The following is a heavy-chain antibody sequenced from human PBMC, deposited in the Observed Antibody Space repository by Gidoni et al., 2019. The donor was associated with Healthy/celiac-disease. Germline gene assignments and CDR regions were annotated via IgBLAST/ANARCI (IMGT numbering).Heavy chain of an antibody. Sequence: TYYNPSLKSRVTISVDTSKNQFSLKLSSVTAADTAVYYCARATVTDGDDAFDIWGQGTMVTVSS. D-gene: IGHD4-17*01. CDR3: ARATVTDGDDAFDI. V-gene: IGHV4-31*02. J-gene: IGHJ3*02. CDR2: T.